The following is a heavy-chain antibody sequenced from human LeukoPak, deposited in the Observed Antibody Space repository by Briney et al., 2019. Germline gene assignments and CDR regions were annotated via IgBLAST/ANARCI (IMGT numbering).Heavy chain of an antibody. D-gene: IGHD3-10*01. CDR2: INHSGST. CDR1: GGSFSGYY. J-gene: IGHJ6*02. V-gene: IGHV4-34*01. Sequence: SETLSLTCAVYGGSFSGYYWSWIRQPPGKGLEWIGEINHSGSTNYNPSLKSRVTISVDTSKNQFSLKLSSVTAADTAVYYCARGGRYYGSGRNRYYYYGMDVWGQGTTVTVSS. CDR3: ARGGRYYGSGRNRYYYYGMDV.